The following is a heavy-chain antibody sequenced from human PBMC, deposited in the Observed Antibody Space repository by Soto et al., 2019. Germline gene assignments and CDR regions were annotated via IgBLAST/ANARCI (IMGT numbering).Heavy chain of an antibody. D-gene: IGHD4-17*01. CDR2: IIPIFGTA. V-gene: IGHV1-69*13. CDR3: ARARTTVTTRTPLDV. Sequence: GASVKVSCKASGGTFSSYASSWVRQAPGQGLEWMGGIIPIFGTANYAQKFQGRVTITADESTSTAYMELSSLRSEDTAVYYCARARTTVTTRTPLDVWGQGTTVTVSS. J-gene: IGHJ6*02. CDR1: GGTFSSYA.